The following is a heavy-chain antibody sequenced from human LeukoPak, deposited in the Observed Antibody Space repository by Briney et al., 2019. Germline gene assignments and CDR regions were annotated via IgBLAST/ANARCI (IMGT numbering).Heavy chain of an antibody. D-gene: IGHD6-13*01. CDR1: GGSISSYH. CDR2: IYSSGSY. Sequence: TSETLPLTCTVSGGSISSYHWSWIRQPAGKGLEWLGRIYSSGSYNYNPSLKSRVTMSVDTSKNHFSLRLSSVTAADTAVYYCARLFPAAGTPYYYIMDIWGQGTTVTVSS. V-gene: IGHV4-4*07. J-gene: IGHJ6*02. CDR3: ARLFPAAGTPYYYIMDI.